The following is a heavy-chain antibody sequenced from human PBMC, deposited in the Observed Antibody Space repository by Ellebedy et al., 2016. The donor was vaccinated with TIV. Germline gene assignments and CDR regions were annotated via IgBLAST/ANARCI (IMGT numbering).Heavy chain of an antibody. V-gene: IGHV1-69*13. CDR2: IIPIFGTA. Sequence: ALVKVSCKASGYTFTGHYLHWVRQAPGQGLEWMGGIIPIFGTANYAQKFQGRVTITADESTSTAYMELSSLRSEDTAVYYCARAMGDDAFDIWGQGTMVTVSS. J-gene: IGHJ3*02. CDR3: ARAMGDDAFDI. D-gene: IGHD3-16*01. CDR1: GYTFTGHY.